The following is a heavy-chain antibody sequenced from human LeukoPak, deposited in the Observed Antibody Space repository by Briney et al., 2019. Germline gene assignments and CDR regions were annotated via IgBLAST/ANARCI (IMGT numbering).Heavy chain of an antibody. D-gene: IGHD3-22*01. J-gene: IGHJ3*02. CDR3: ARAYYYDSSEDAFDI. CDR1: GYTFTGYY. CDR2: INPNSGGT. Sequence: VASVKVSCKASGYTFTGYYMHWVRQAPGQGLEWMGWINPNSGGTNYAQKFQGRVTMTRDTSISTAYMELSRLRSDDTAVYYCARAYYYDSSEDAFDIWGQGTMVTVSS. V-gene: IGHV1-2*02.